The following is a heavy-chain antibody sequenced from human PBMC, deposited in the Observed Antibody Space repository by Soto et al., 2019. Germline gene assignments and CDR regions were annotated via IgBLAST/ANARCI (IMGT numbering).Heavy chain of an antibody. V-gene: IGHV3-13*01. J-gene: IGHJ6*02. CDR3: VKARLYYYYGMDV. Sequence: EVQLVESGGGLVQTGGSLRLSCEGSGFSFSSYDMHWVRQAAGKRLEWVAAIGADGDTYYSDSVKGRLTISRENTKNSLYLQMNSLRTGDTGVYHCVKARLYYYYGMDVWGQGTMVTVSS. CDR2: IGADGDT. CDR1: GFSFSSYD.